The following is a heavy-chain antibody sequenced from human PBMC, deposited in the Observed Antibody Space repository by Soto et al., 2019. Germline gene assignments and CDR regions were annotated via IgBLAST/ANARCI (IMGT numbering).Heavy chain of an antibody. Sequence: ASVKVSCKASEDTFRNYAISWVRQAPGQGLEWMGWINAGNGDTKYSQKFQGRVTITRDTSANTVYMELSSLRSEDTAVFYCARDWTHYDSSGPGDYWGQGTLVTVSS. CDR3: ARDWTHYDSSGPGDY. CDR1: EDTFRNYA. CDR2: INAGNGDT. V-gene: IGHV1-3*01. J-gene: IGHJ4*02. D-gene: IGHD3-22*01.